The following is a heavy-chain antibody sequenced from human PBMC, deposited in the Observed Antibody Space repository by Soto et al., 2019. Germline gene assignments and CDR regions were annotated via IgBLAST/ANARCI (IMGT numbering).Heavy chain of an antibody. Sequence: GGSLRLSCAASGFTFSSYAMSWVRQAPGKGLEWVSAISDSGSKTCYAVSVKGRFTISRDNSRNTLYLQMNSLSAEDAAVYSCAKGQKWELPLDYWGQEPWSPSPQ. D-gene: IGHD1-26*01. J-gene: IGHJ4*01. CDR1: GFTFSSYA. CDR3: AKGQKWELPLDY. CDR2: ISDSGSKT. V-gene: IGHV3-23*01.